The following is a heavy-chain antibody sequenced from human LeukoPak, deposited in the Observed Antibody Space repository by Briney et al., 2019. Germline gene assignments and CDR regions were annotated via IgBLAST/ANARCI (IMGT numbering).Heavy chain of an antibody. Sequence: GGSLRLSCAASGFTFSSYAMSWVGQAPGKGLEWVSAISGSGGSTYYADSVKGRFTISRDNSKNTLYLQMNSLRAEDTAVYYCAKARSSWYWYFDLWGRGTLVTVSS. D-gene: IGHD6-13*01. CDR2: ISGSGGST. J-gene: IGHJ2*01. CDR3: AKARSSWYWYFDL. V-gene: IGHV3-23*01. CDR1: GFTFSSYA.